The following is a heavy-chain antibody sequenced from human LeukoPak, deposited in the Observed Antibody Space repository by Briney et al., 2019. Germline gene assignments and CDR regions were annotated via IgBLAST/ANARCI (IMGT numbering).Heavy chain of an antibody. CDR1: GFTFDVYG. V-gene: IGHV3-20*04. Sequence: GGSLRLSCAASGFTFDVYGMSWVRQGPCKGLEWVSGINGNGASTGYIDSVKGRFTISRDNAKNSLYLQMDNLRAEDTALYYCARDKGCGGDCYYFDYWGQGALVTVSS. CDR3: ARDKGCGGDCYYFDY. CDR2: INGNGAST. D-gene: IGHD2-21*01. J-gene: IGHJ4*02.